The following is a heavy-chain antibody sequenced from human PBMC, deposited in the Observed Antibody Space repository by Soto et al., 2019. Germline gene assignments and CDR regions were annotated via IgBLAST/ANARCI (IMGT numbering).Heavy chain of an antibody. CDR1: GFTFSSYA. Sequence: GGSLRLSCAASGFTFSSYAMSWVRQAPGKGLEWVSAISGSGGSTYYADSVKGRFTISRDNSKNTLYLQMNSLRAEDTAVYYCATDFSGYSGSYHDYWGQGTLVTVSS. CDR3: ATDFSGYSGSYHDY. D-gene: IGHD1-26*01. V-gene: IGHV3-23*01. CDR2: ISGSGGST. J-gene: IGHJ4*02.